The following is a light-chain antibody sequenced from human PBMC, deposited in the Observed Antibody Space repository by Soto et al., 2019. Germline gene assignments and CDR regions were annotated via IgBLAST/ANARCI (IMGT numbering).Light chain of an antibody. J-gene: IGKJ3*01. CDR1: QSIGSW. CDR3: QHYNTYSDT. V-gene: IGKV1-5*03. Sequence: DIQITQSPSTLSASVGDRVTITCRAGQSIGSWLAWYQQKPGKAPKLLIYMASSLESGVPSRFSGSGSGTDFTLTISSLQPDDFATYYCQHYNTYSDTFGPGTKVDI. CDR2: MAS.